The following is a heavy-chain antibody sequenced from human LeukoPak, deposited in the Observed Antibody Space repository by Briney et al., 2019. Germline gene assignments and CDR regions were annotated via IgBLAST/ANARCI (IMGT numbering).Heavy chain of an antibody. V-gene: IGHV3-21*01. CDR3: ARDPDDFWSGPRSW. CDR2: ISSSSSYI. CDR1: GFTFSSYS. D-gene: IGHD3-3*01. Sequence: GGSLRLSCAASGFTFSSYSMNWVRQAPGKGLEWVSSISSSSSYIYYADSVKGRFTISRDNAKNSLYLQMNSLRAEDTAVYYCARDPDDFWSGPRSWWGQGTLVTVSS. J-gene: IGHJ4*02.